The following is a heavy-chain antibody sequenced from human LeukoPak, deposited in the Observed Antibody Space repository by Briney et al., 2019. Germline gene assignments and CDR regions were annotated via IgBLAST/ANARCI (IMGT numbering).Heavy chain of an antibody. D-gene: IGHD6-13*01. CDR3: AQEARIAAAGRGWFDP. CDR1: GFSPSTIGVG. J-gene: IGHJ5*02. Sequence: SGPTLVNPTQTLTLTCTFSGFSPSTIGVGVGWILQPPGKALEWLALIYWNDDKRYSPSLKSRLTITKDTSKNQVVLTMTNMDPVDTATYYCAQEARIAAAGRGWFDPWGHRKLVTVSS. V-gene: IGHV2-5*01. CDR2: IYWNDDK.